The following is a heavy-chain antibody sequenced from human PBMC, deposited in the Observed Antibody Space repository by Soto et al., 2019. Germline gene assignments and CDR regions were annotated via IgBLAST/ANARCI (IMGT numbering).Heavy chain of an antibody. D-gene: IGHD4-17*01. CDR1: GFTFSSYA. CDR3: ARGSAYSDYDLEY. V-gene: IGHV3-23*01. Sequence: EVQLLESGGGLVRPGGSLRLSCAASGFTFSSYAMTWVRQAPGKGLEGVSGVSGTGGSAYYADSVKGRFTISRDKSTNTLYRHMNSLRAEDTAVYYCARGSAYSDYDLEYWGQGTLVTVSS. CDR2: VSGTGGSA. J-gene: IGHJ4*02.